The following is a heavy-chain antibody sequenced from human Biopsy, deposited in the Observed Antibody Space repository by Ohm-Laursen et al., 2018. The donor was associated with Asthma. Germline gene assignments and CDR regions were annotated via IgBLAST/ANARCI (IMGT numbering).Heavy chain of an antibody. V-gene: IGHV1-18*01. CDR3: ARAVDYSHYYGIGV. J-gene: IGHJ6*02. Sequence: SSVKVSCKPSGYTFNSAGITWVRQAPGQGLEWMGWISVYNGNTKVAQKLQDRVTMITDTSTSTAYMELRSLRSDDTAVYFCARAVDYSHYYGIGVWGQGTTVTVS. CDR2: ISVYNGNT. D-gene: IGHD3-10*01. CDR1: GYTFNSAG.